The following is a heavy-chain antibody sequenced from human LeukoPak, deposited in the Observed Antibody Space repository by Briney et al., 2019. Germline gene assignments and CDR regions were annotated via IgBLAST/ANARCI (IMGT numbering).Heavy chain of an antibody. V-gene: IGHV1-46*01. D-gene: IGHD6-13*01. CDR2: INPSGGST. CDR1: GYTFTSYY. CDR3: ARVKPGIAAAGTSDY. J-gene: IGHJ4*02. Sequence: ASVKVSCKASGYTFTSYYMHWVRQAPGQGLEWMGIINPSGGSTSYAQKFQGRVTMTRNTSISTAYMELSSLRSEDTAVYYCARVKPGIAAAGTSDYWGQGTLVTVSS.